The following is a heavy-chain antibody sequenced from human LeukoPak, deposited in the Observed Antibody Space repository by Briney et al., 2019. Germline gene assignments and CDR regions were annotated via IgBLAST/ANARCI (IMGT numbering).Heavy chain of an antibody. Sequence: SQTLSLTCAISGDSVSTNSAAWSWIRQSPSRGFEWLGRTYYRSMWSYDYAVSVQSRITINPDTSKNQFSLQMNSVTPEDTAVYYCAREYSSAFDIWGQGTMVTVSS. CDR3: AREYSSAFDI. CDR1: GDSVSTNSAA. V-gene: IGHV6-1*01. J-gene: IGHJ3*02. CDR2: TYYRSMWSY. D-gene: IGHD1-26*01.